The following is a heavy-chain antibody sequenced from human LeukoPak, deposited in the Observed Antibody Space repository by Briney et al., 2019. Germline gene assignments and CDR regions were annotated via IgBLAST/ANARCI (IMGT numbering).Heavy chain of an antibody. CDR1: XGXXXSGGYY. CDR3: AREPRAAMVRGGFDY. J-gene: IGHJ4*02. V-gene: IGHV4-31*03. CDR2: IYYSGST. D-gene: IGHD5-18*01. Sequence: SETLSLTCTVSXGXXXSGGYYWSWIRXXXXKGLEWIGYIYYSGSTYYNPSLKSRVTISVDTSKNQFSLKLSSVTAADTAVYYCAREPRAAMVRGGFDYWGQGTLVTVSS.